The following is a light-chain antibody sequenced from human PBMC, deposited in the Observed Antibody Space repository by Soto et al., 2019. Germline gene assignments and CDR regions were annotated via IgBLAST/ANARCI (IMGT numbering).Light chain of an antibody. J-gene: IGKJ1*01. V-gene: IGKV3-20*01. CDR3: QQFGGSPPSWT. Sequence: DIVMTQSPDTLSVSPGERATLSCRASQSVSSNSLAWYQQKPGQAPRLLIYGASSRATGTPDRFSGSGSGTDFTLTISRLEPEDFAVYYCQQFGGSPPSWTFGQGTKVEI. CDR2: GAS. CDR1: QSVSSNS.